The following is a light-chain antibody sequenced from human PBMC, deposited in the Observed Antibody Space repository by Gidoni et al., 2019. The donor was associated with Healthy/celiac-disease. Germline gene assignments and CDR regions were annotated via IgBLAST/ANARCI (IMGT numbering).Light chain of an antibody. CDR3: LQDYNSPWT. CDR2: AAS. J-gene: IGKJ1*01. V-gene: IGKV1-6*01. CDR1: QGIRND. Sequence: ANQLTQYPSSLSASVGDRVTITCRASQGIRNDLGWYQQKPGNAPKLLIYAASSLQSGVPSSFSGSGSGTDFTLTISSPQPEDFATYYRLQDYNSPWTFGQGTKVEIK.